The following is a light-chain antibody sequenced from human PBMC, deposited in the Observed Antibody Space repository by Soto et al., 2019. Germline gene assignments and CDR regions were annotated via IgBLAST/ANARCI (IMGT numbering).Light chain of an antibody. CDR3: SSYAGSDNPYV. V-gene: IGLV2-8*01. J-gene: IGLJ1*01. CDR2: EVT. CDR1: SGDVGGYDY. Sequence: QSALTQPPSASGSPGQSVTISCTGTSGDVGGYDYVSWYRQHPGKAPKLMIYEVTKRPLGVPDRFSGSKSGNTASLTVSGLQAEDEADYYCSSYAGSDNPYVFGTGTKLTVL.